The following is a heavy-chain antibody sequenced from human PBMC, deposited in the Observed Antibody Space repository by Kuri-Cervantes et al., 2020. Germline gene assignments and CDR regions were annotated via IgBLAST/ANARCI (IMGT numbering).Heavy chain of an antibody. V-gene: IGHV3-33*08. Sequence: GGSLRLSCAASGFTFSSYAMHWVRQAPGKGLEWVAVIWYDGSNKYYADSVKGRFTISRDNSKNTLYLQMNSLRAEDTAVYYCARPLGFGELSSYYYYGMDVWGQGTTVTVSS. D-gene: IGHD3-10*01. J-gene: IGHJ6*02. CDR1: GFTFSSYA. CDR3: ARPLGFGELSSYYYYGMDV. CDR2: IWYDGSNK.